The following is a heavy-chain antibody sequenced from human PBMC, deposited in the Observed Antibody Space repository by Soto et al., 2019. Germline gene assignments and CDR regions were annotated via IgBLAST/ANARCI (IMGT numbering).Heavy chain of an antibody. V-gene: IGHV2-5*01. D-gene: IGHD2-8*02. J-gene: IGHJ4*02. CDR1: GFSLTSSGVG. CDR3: AHRPGGCGFRYYFDY. CDR2: IYWNDDD. Sequence: ESGPTLANPSQTLTLTCSFSGFSLTSSGVGVGWFRQPPGKALEWLGLIYWNDDDRYRASLHSRLTITKDTSKNQVVLTMTNMDPEDTATYYCAHRPGGCGFRYYFDYWGQGTLVTVSS.